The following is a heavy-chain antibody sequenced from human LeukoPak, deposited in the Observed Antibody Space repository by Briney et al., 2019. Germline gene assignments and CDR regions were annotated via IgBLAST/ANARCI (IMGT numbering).Heavy chain of an antibody. V-gene: IGHV3-23*01. Sequence: PGGSLRLSCAASGFTFSSHAMSWVRQAPGKGLEWVSAISGSGGSTYYADSVKGRFTISRDNSKNTLYLQMNSLRAEDTAVYYCANLGGDWYKAYWGQGTLVTVSS. CDR3: ANLGGDWYKAY. J-gene: IGHJ4*02. CDR1: GFTFSSHA. D-gene: IGHD1/OR15-1a*01. CDR2: ISGSGGST.